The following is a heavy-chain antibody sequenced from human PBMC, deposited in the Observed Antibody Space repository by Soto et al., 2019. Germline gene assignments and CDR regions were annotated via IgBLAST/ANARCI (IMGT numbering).Heavy chain of an antibody. D-gene: IGHD1-1*01. CDR2: IDYIGGTT. CDR1: FSYNNLA. J-gene: IGHJ1*01. V-gene: IGHV3-23*01. Sequence: FSYNNLANGWVRQPPGEGLECVSVIDYIGGTTCYTDSGNGRFVISRDNTKKILYLPLNSLRTEDTALYYSEKDAARNGGRYYLGHWGRGALVTV. CDR3: EKDAARNGGRYYLGH.